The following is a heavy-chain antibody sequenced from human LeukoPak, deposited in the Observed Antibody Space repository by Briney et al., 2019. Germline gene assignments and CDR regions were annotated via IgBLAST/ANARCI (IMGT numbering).Heavy chain of an antibody. V-gene: IGHV3-7*05. CDR1: GFTFKNYR. CDR3: AKTGDGYNSPFDY. D-gene: IGHD5-24*01. J-gene: IGHJ4*02. Sequence: GGSLRLSCAVSGFTFKNYRMNWVRQAPGKGLQWVANIKQDGSDKYYVDSVKGRFTISRDNAKNSLNLQMSSLRAEDTAVYYCAKTGDGYNSPFDYWGQGTLVTVSS. CDR2: IKQDGSDK.